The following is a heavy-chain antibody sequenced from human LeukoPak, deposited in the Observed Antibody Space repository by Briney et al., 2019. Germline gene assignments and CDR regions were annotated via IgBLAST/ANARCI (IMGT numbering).Heavy chain of an antibody. CDR3: ARGGGYDYVDY. CDR2: IGTAGDT. Sequence: PGGSLRLSCAASGFTFSSYDMHWVRQATGKGLEWVSAIGTAGDTYYPGSVKGRFTISRENAKNSLYLQMNSLRAEDTAVYYCARGGGYDYVDYWGQGTLVTVSS. CDR1: GFTFSSYD. D-gene: IGHD5-12*01. V-gene: IGHV3-13*01. J-gene: IGHJ4*02.